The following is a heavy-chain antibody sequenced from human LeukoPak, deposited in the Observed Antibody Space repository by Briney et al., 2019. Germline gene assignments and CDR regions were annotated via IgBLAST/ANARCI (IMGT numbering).Heavy chain of an antibody. D-gene: IGHD4-23*01. CDR2: IYSGGST. Sequence: GGSLRLSCAVSGFTISNNYMNWVRQAPGKGLEWVSIIYSGGSTYYADSVKGRFTISRDNSKNTLYLQMNSLRAEDTAVYYCARDDGIGGPFDYWGQGTLVTVSS. CDR1: GFTISNNY. J-gene: IGHJ4*02. V-gene: IGHV3-53*01. CDR3: ARDDGIGGPFDY.